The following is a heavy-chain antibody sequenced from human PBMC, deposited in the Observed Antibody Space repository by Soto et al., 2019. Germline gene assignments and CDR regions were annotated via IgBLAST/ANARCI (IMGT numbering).Heavy chain of an antibody. CDR1: GYSFSSYG. V-gene: IGHV1-18*01. D-gene: IGHD3-22*01. CDR3: ARDGLRGYYSSGVYS. J-gene: IGHJ4*02. CDR2: INTYNGNR. Sequence: QVQLVQSGAELRKPGASVKVSCKASGYSFSSYGINWVRQAPGQGLEWMGWINTYNGNRNYAQKFEDRVTMTTATSTNTVYMELRSLKSDDTAIYYCARDGLRGYYSSGVYSWGQGTLVTVSS.